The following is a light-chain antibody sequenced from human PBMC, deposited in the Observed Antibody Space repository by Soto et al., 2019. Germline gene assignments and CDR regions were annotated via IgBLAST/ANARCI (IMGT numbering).Light chain of an antibody. CDR2: ENN. V-gene: IGLV1-40*01. CDR3: QSYDSSLSGYV. CDR1: SSNIGAGYE. Sequence: QSVLTQPPSVSEAPGQRVTLSCTGSSSNIGAGYEAHWYQHVPGTAPKLLIYENNNRPSGVPDRFSGSKSGTSASMAITGLQAEDEAEYYCQSYDSSLSGYVFGTGTKLTVL. J-gene: IGLJ1*01.